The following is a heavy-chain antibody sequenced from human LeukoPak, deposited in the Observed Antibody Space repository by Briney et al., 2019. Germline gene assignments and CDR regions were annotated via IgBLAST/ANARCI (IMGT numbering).Heavy chain of an antibody. J-gene: IGHJ4*02. Sequence: GGSLRLSCAASGFTFSSYAMSWVRQAPGKGLEWGSGIRAGGSSTYYADSAKGGFTISRDNSKHPLYLQMNSLRAEDTAVYYCAKGGLGGYYDKEDYWGQGTLVTVSS. V-gene: IGHV3-23*01. D-gene: IGHD3-22*01. CDR1: GFTFSSYA. CDR3: AKGGLGGYYDKEDY. CDR2: IRAGGSST.